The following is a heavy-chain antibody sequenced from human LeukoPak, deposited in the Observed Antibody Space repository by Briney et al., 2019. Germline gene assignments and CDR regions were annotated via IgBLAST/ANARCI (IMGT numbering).Heavy chain of an antibody. CDR3: AKWAAAVSFDI. Sequence: GGSLRLSCAASGFTFDDYAMHWVRQAPGKGLEWVSGISWNSGSIGYADSVKGRFTISRDNAKNSLYLQMNSLRAEDTALYYCAKWAAAVSFDIWGQGTMVTVSS. V-gene: IGHV3-9*01. D-gene: IGHD6-13*01. CDR1: GFTFDDYA. J-gene: IGHJ3*02. CDR2: ISWNSGSI.